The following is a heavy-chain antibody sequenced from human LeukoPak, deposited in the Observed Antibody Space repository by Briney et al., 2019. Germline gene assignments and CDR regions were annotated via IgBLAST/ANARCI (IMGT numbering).Heavy chain of an antibody. CDR3: ARISGSGGSYYYYYMDV. V-gene: IGHV3-48*04. D-gene: IGHD3-10*01. CDR2: ISHSSNTI. Sequence: QPGGSLRLSCAASGFTFSGHSMNWVRQAPGKGLEWLAYISHSSNTIYYADSVRGRFTVSRDNPKNSLFLQMNSLRAEDTAVYFCARISGSGGSYYYYYMDVWGKGTTVTVSS. J-gene: IGHJ6*03. CDR1: GFTFSGHS.